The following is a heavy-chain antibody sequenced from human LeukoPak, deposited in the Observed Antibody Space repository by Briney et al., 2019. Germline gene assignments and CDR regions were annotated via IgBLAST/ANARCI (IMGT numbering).Heavy chain of an antibody. CDR1: GFSFTDYP. Sequence: GGSLRLSCATSGFSFTDYPMNWVRQAPGKGLEWISNIRTTAEGATYAYYADSVKGRVTISRDDGKNTLYLHMNSLRDDDTAVYYCATDQRYAFDYWGQGILVTVSS. CDR2: IRTTAEGAT. J-gene: IGHJ4*02. D-gene: IGHD3-9*01. CDR3: ATDQRYAFDY. V-gene: IGHV3-48*02.